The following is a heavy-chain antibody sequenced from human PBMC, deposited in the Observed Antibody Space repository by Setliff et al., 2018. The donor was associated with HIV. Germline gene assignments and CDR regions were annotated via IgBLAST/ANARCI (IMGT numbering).Heavy chain of an antibody. J-gene: IGHJ6*02. CDR3: ARGGPTVAFGLDV. V-gene: IGHV7-4-1*02. CDR1: GYTFTKYA. Sequence: ASVKVSCKASGYTFTKYAMSWVRQAPGQGLEWVGWINTNTGSPTYAQGLTGRFVFSLDTSVNTAYLQVSSLETEDTAVYYCARGGPTVAFGLDVWGQGTTVTVSS. D-gene: IGHD4-17*01. CDR2: INTNTGSP.